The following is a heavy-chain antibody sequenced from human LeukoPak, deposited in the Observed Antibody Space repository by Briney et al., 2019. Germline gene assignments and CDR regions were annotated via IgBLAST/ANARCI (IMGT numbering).Heavy chain of an antibody. Sequence: SGTLSLTCTVSGGSISSYYRSWIRQPAGKGLEWIGCIYTSGSINYNPSLKSRVTMSVDTSKNQFSLKLSSVTAADTAVYYCARVRPYYYDSSGNYFDYWGQGTLVTVSS. D-gene: IGHD3-22*01. CDR3: ARVRPYYYDSSGNYFDY. J-gene: IGHJ4*02. CDR2: IYTSGSI. V-gene: IGHV4-4*07. CDR1: GGSISSYY.